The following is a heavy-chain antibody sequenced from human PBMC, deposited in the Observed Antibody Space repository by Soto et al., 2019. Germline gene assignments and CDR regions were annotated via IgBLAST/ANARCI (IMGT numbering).Heavy chain of an antibody. CDR3: GKGASRIPSGDFDP. D-gene: IGHD7-27*01. CDR2: LSSSGRST. Sequence: EVQLLESGGGSLQTGGSLRLSCAASGFTFSDYSMVWVRQSPGKGLEWVSALSSSGRSTYYADSVKGRFTISRDNSKNHFYLQKNNLSADGPAVDFCGKGASRIPSGDFDPLGQGTRVTVSS. V-gene: IGHV3-23*01. CDR1: GFTFSDYS. J-gene: IGHJ5*02.